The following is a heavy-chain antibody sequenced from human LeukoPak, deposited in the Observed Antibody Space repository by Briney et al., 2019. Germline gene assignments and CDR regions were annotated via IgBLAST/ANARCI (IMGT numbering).Heavy chain of an antibody. CDR1: GYTFTNYY. J-gene: IGHJ4*02. V-gene: IGHV1-46*01. CDR2: INPTGGST. CDR3: ARVKAGYNTYDY. Sequence: GASVKVSCKASGYTFTNYYMHWVRQAPGQGLEWMGIINPTGGSTNYAQKFQGRVTMTRDTSTSTAYMELRSLRSEDTALYYCARVKAGYNTYDYWGQGTLVTVSS. D-gene: IGHD5-24*01.